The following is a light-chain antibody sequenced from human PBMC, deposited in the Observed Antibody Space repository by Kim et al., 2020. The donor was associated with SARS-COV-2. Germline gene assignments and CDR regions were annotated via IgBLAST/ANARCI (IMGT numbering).Light chain of an antibody. V-gene: IGKV1-17*01. Sequence: ASVGDRVTITCRASQDIRNDLGWYQQNPGRAPKRLIYGASSLQSGVPSRFSGSGSGTEFTLTISSVQPEDFATYYCQQHSTDPITFGQGTRLEIK. CDR2: GAS. CDR1: QDIRND. CDR3: QQHSTDPIT. J-gene: IGKJ5*01.